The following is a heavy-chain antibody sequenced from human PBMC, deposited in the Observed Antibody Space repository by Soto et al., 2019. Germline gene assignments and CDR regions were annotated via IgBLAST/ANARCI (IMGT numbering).Heavy chain of an antibody. J-gene: IGHJ5*02. CDR1: RDSISSSSYY. D-gene: IGHD2-2*01. Sequence: PSETLSLTCTVSRDSISSSSYYWGWIRQPPGKGLERIGSIYYSGSTYYNQSLKSRVTISVDTSKNQFSLKLSSVSAADSAVYYCARHRVVPAAMLGIFWFDPWGQGTLVTVSS. CDR3: ARHRVVPAAMLGIFWFDP. V-gene: IGHV4-39*01. CDR2: IYYSGST.